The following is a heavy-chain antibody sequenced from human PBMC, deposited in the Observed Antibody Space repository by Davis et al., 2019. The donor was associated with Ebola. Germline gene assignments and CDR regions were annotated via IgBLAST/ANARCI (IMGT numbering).Heavy chain of an antibody. V-gene: IGHV3-74*01. Sequence: GESLKISCAASGFTFSNFHIHWVRQTPGKGLVWVARIDPDGTGTNYADSVKGRFTISRDNAKNTLFLQMNSLRADDTAVYYCARDVGGRAGYWGQGTLVTVSS. CDR3: ARDVGGRAGY. J-gene: IGHJ4*02. CDR2: IDPDGTGT. CDR1: GFTFSNFH.